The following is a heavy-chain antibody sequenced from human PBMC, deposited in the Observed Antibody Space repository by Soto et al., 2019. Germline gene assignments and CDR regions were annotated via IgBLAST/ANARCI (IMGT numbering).Heavy chain of an antibody. CDR3: AKDPYYYDSSGFNWFDP. Sequence: GGSLRLSCAASGFTFSTYAMSWVRQAPGKGLEWVSGISDGGSGTYYADSVKGRFTISRDNSKSTLFLQMNSLRAEDTAVYYCAKDPYYYDSSGFNWFDPWGQGTLVTVSS. J-gene: IGHJ5*02. CDR2: ISDGGSGT. D-gene: IGHD3-22*01. CDR1: GFTFSTYA. V-gene: IGHV3-23*01.